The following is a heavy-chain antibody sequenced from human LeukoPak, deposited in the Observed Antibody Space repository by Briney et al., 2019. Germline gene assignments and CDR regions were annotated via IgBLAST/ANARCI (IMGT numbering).Heavy chain of an antibody. Sequence: ASVKVSCKASGYTFTSYYMHWVRQAPGQGLEWMGIINPSGGSTSYAQKFQGRVTMTRDMSTSTVYMELSSLRSEDTAVYYCGRGRYCSSTSCYMTGWFDPWGQGTLVTVSS. CDR1: GYTFTSYY. CDR2: INPSGGST. V-gene: IGHV1-46*01. D-gene: IGHD2-2*01. CDR3: GRGRYCSSTSCYMTGWFDP. J-gene: IGHJ5*02.